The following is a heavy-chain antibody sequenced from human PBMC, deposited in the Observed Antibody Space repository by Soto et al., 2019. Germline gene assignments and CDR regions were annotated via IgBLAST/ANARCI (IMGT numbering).Heavy chain of an antibody. D-gene: IGHD1-26*01. J-gene: IGHJ4*02. V-gene: IGHV1-18*01. CDR3: AVTVEGVACDY. CDR2: ISAYNGNT. Sequence: QVQLVQSGAEVKKPGASVKVSCKASGYTFTSFGISWVRQAPGQGLEWMGWISAYNGNTNYAQKLQGRVTMTTDTPTSTAYMELRSLRSDGTAAYYCAVTVEGVACDYWGQGTLVTVSS. CDR1: GYTFTSFG.